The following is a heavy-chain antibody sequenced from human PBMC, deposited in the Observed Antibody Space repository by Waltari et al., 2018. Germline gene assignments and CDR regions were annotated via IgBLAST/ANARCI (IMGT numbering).Heavy chain of an antibody. CDR3: ATGAAAYDY. CDR2: IYYSGDT. J-gene: IGHJ4*02. CDR1: GGSISSSSYY. V-gene: IGHV4-39*01. Sequence: QLQLQESGPGLVKPSETLSLTCTVSGGSISSSSYYWGWIRQPPGKGLGWIGSIYYSGDTYYNPSLKSRVTISVDTSKNQFSLKLSSVTAADTAVYYCATGAAAYDYWGQGTLVTVSS. D-gene: IGHD6-13*01.